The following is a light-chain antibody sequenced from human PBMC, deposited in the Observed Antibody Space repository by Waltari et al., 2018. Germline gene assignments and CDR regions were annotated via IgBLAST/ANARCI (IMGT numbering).Light chain of an antibody. V-gene: IGLV6-57*01. CDR2: EDN. CDR3: QSYDNRNHWV. CDR1: SGSIATNY. J-gene: IGLJ3*02. Sequence: NFMLTQPLSVSESPGKTVTISCTRSSGSIATNYVQWYQQRPGSSPTAVIYEDNQRPSGGPARFSGSIDSSSNSASLTISGLKTEDEADYYCQSYDNRNHWVFGGGTKLTVL.